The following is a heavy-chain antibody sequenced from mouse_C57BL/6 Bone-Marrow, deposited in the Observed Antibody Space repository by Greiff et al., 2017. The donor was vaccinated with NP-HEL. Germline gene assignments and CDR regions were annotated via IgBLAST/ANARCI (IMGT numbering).Heavy chain of an antibody. CDR1: GFHIKNTY. D-gene: IGHD1-1*01. J-gene: IGHJ2*01. CDR3: APPRGVVAGGY. V-gene: IGHV14-3*01. CDR2: IDPANGNT. Sequence: VQLQQSVAELVRPGASVKLSCTASGFHIKNTYMHWVKQRPEQGLEWIGRIDPANGNTKYAPKFQGKATITADTSSNTAYLQLSSLTSEDTAIYYCAPPRGVVAGGYWGQGTTLTVSS.